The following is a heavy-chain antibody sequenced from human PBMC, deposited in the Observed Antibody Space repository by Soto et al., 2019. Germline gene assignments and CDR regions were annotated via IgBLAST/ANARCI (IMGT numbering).Heavy chain of an antibody. CDR1: GGTFSSYA. D-gene: IGHD6-19*01. V-gene: IGHV1-69*01. CDR3: ASPVAGKGTGNYYYGMDV. CDR2: IIPIFGTA. Sequence: QVQLVQSGAEVKKPGSSVKVSCKASGGTFSSYAISWVRQAPGQGLEWMGGIIPIFGTANYAQKFQGRVTFTADESTSTAYMELSSLTTEDTAAYYCASPVAGKGTGNYYYGMDVWGQGTTVTVSS. J-gene: IGHJ6*02.